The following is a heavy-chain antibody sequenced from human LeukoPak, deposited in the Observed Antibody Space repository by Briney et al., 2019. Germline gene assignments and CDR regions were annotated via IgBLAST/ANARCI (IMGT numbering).Heavy chain of an antibody. V-gene: IGHV1-2*02. CDR3: ARERVGAHDY. Sequence: ASVKVSCKASGYTFTVYYMHWVRQASGQGLEWMGWINPNSGGTNYAQKFQGRVTMTRDTSINTAYMELSRLRSDDTAVYYCARERVGAHDYWGQGTLVTVSS. J-gene: IGHJ4*02. CDR1: GYTFTVYY. D-gene: IGHD1-26*01. CDR2: INPNSGGT.